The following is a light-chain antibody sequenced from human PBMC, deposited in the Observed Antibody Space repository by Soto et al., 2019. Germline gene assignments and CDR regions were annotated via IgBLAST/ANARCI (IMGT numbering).Light chain of an antibody. V-gene: IGKV3-15*01. CDR2: GAS. CDR3: QQYHNAGST. Sequence: IVMTQSPATLSVFTGGRASLSCRASQSVSNNLAWYQKKPGQAPGLLIYGASTRAAGISVRFSGSGSGTEFTLIISSLQSDDSAVYYCQQYHNAGSTFGQGTKVEI. J-gene: IGKJ1*01. CDR1: QSVSNN.